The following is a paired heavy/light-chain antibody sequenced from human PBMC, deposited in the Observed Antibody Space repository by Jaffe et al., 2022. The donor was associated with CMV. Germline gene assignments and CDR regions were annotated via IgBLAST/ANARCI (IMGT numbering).Light chain of an antibody. CDR2: GNS. V-gene: IGLV1-40*01. Sequence: QSVLTQPPSVSGAPGQRVTISCTGSSSNVGAGYDVHWYQRLPGTAPRLLIYGNSNRPSGVPDRFSGSKSGTSASLAITGLQAEDEADYYCQSYDSSLSGSLYVFGTGTKVTVL. J-gene: IGLJ1*01. CDR1: SSNVGAGYD. CDR3: QSYDSSLSGSLYV.
Heavy chain of an antibody. D-gene: IGHD6-13*01. CDR2: IYNTGTT. CDR1: GGSISSYY. CDR3: ARDQRNSSSWFPPWFDP. J-gene: IGHJ5*02. Sequence: QVRLQESGPGLVKPSETLSLTCTVSGGSISSYYWSWIRQPPGKGLEWIGDIYNTGTTKYNPSLKSRVTISVDTSKNHFSLKVRSVTAADTAVYFCARDQRNSSSWFPPWFDPWGQGTLVTVSS. V-gene: IGHV4-59*01.